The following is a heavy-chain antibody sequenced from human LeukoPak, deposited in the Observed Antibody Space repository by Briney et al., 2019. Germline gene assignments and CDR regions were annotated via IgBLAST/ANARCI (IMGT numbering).Heavy chain of an antibody. CDR3: ARAPGGFHGDYSPIGY. CDR2: TSDDGSAK. D-gene: IGHD4-17*01. Sequence: GRSLRLSCAASGFTFSSYAMHWVRQAPGKGLQWLALTSDDGSAKYYADSVKGRFTISRDSSQNTLYLQMNSLRAEETAMYYCARAPGGFHGDYSPIGYWGQGTLVTVSS. CDR1: GFTFSSYA. J-gene: IGHJ4*02. V-gene: IGHV3-30-3*01.